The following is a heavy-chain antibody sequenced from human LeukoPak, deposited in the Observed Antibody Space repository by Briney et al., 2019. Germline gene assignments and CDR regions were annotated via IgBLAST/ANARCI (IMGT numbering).Heavy chain of an antibody. D-gene: IGHD3-3*01. CDR3: TRDFDFSSAI. CDR2: ISPDGSTT. J-gene: IGHJ4*02. V-gene: IGHV3-74*01. Sequence: GGSLRLSCAASGFTFSSYWMHWVRQAPGKGLVWVSRISPDGSTTGHADTVKGRFTTSRDNAKNTLFLQMNSLRAEDTAVYYCTRDFDFSSAIWGQGTLVTVSS. CDR1: GFTFSSYW.